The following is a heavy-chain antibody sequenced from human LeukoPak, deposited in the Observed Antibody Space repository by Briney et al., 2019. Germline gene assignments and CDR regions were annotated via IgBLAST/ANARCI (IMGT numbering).Heavy chain of an antibody. CDR3: AREAADPPKIFDY. CDR1: GYTXTGYY. Sequence: ASVKVSCKASGYTXTGYYMHWVRQAPGQGLEWMAWINPNSGGTNYAQKSQGRVTMTRDTSISTAYMELSRLRSDDTAVYYCAREAADPPKIFDYWGQGTLVTVSS. D-gene: IGHD6-13*01. CDR2: INPNSGGT. V-gene: IGHV1-2*02. J-gene: IGHJ4*02.